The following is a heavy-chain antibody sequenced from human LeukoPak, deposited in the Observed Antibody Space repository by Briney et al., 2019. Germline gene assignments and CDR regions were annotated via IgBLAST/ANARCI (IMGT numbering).Heavy chain of an antibody. Sequence: GGSLRLSCAASGFTFVDYGMHWVRQAPGKGLEWVSGIRWSSGTIGYADSVKGRFIIFRDNAKNSLYLQMNSLRAEDTALYYCTRDSLLNSGYHFFDYWGQGTLVAVSS. CDR2: IRWSSGTI. J-gene: IGHJ4*02. CDR3: TRDSLLNSGYHFFDY. D-gene: IGHD3-22*01. V-gene: IGHV3-9*01. CDR1: GFTFVDYG.